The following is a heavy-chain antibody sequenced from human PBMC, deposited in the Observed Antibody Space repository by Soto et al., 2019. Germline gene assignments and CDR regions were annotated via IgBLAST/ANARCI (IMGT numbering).Heavy chain of an antibody. CDR1: GFTVSNNY. Sequence: EVQLVESGGGLIQPGGSLRLSCAVSGFTVSNNYMSWVRQAPGKGLEGVSVIYSGGYTAYGDSVKGRFTISRDNSKNTPYLKRNSLGAAHPAGYYCGAHPGGGGYWGQGTLVTVSS. D-gene: IGHD3-10*01. CDR2: IYSGGYT. V-gene: IGHV3-53*01. CDR3: GAHPGGGGY. J-gene: IGHJ4*02.